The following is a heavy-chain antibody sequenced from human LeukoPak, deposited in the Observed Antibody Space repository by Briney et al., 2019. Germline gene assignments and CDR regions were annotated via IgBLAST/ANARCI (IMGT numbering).Heavy chain of an antibody. D-gene: IGHD3-10*01. Sequence: GGSLRLSCAASGFSFSNYGMNWVRQAPGKGLEWVSAISRSGDSTYYAASVKGRFTISRDNAKNSLYLQMNSLRAEDTAVYYCARDKDMVRGIWNYYFGMDVWGQGTTVTVSS. V-gene: IGHV3-23*01. J-gene: IGHJ6*02. CDR3: ARDKDMVRGIWNYYFGMDV. CDR1: GFSFSNYG. CDR2: ISRSGDST.